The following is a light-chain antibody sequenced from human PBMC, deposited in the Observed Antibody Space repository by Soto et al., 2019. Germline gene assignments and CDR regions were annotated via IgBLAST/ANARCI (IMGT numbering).Light chain of an antibody. CDR3: QQYGTSPLT. V-gene: IGKV3-20*01. Sequence: EIVLTQSPGTLSLSPGERATLSCRASQSVSRSYLAWYQQKPGQAPSLLISDASSRATGIPDRFSGSGSGTDFTLTISRLEPEDFAVYYCQQYGTSPLTFGGGTKVEVK. CDR2: DAS. J-gene: IGKJ4*01. CDR1: QSVSRSY.